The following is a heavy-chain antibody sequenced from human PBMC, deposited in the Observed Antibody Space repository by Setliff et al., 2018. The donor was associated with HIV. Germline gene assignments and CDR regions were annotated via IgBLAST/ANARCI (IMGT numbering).Heavy chain of an antibody. D-gene: IGHD3-10*01. J-gene: IGHJ4*01. CDR3: ARVRGRGAYYFDY. CDR2: IDPSSGAT. V-gene: IGHV1-2*02. CDR1: GYTFTGYY. Sequence: ASVKVSCKASGYTFTGYYVHWVRQVPGQGLEWMGWIDPSSGATNFAQNFQGRVTMTRDTSITTAYMELSGLTSDDTAVYFCARVRGRGAYYFDYWGRGTPVTVSS.